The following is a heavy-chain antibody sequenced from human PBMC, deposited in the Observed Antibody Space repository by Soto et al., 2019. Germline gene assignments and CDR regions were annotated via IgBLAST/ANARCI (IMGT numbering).Heavy chain of an antibody. V-gene: IGHV4-39*02. Sequence: QLQLQESGPGLVKPSETLSLTCSVSGGSINSKSYFWGWIHQTPGKGLEWIASINYVGKTYYSPSLKSRHAISVDTSKNQFSLRLSSVTAADTAVYYCARDRYGGFDYWGLGTLVTVSS. D-gene: IGHD3-9*01. CDR2: INYVGKT. CDR1: GGSINSKSYF. CDR3: ARDRYGGFDY. J-gene: IGHJ4*02.